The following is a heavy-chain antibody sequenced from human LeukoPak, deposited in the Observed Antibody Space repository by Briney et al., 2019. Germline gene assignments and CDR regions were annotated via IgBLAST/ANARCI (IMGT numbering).Heavy chain of an antibody. D-gene: IGHD6-19*01. CDR3: ARQDGSGFYHFDF. J-gene: IGHJ4*02. CDR2: IYPGDSDT. CDR1: GYSFTSYW. Sequence: GESLKISCKGSGYSFTSYWIGWVRQMPGKGLEWLGIIYPGDSDTRYSPSFQGQVTISADKSISTAYLQWNTLKASDTAMYYCARQDGSGFYHFDFWGQGTLVTVSS. V-gene: IGHV5-51*01.